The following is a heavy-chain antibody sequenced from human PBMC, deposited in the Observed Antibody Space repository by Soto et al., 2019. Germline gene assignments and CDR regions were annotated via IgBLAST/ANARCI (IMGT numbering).Heavy chain of an antibody. CDR2: IYYSGYT. CDR1: GGSISSSSYY. CDR3: ARHNGPLTVCYYNDMDV. V-gene: IGHV4-39*01. Sequence: ETLSLTCTVSGGSISSSSYYWGWIRQPPGKGLEWIGSIYYSGYTYYNPSLKSRVTISVDTSKNQFSLKLSSVTAADTALYYCARHNGPLTVCYYNDMDVRGKETTVIVAS. D-gene: IGHD3-16*01. J-gene: IGHJ6*01.